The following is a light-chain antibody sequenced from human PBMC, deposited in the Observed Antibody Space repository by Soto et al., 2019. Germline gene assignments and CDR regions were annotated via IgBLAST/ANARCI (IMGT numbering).Light chain of an antibody. J-gene: IGKJ4*01. V-gene: IGKV1-33*01. CDR2: DAS. CDR3: QQYVNALT. CDR1: QDINNH. Sequence: DIQMTQSPSSLSASAGDRVTITCQASQDINNHLNWYQQKAGRALKLLINDASNLETGVPSRFSGSGSGTDFTLTISGLQPEDIATYYCQQYVNALTFGGGTKVEIK.